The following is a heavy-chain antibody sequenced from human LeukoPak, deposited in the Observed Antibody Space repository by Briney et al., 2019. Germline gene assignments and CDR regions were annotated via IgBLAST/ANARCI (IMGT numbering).Heavy chain of an antibody. CDR3: ARDSHSKGLQH. J-gene: IGHJ1*01. CDR1: GYTFTGYY. V-gene: IGHV1-2*02. CDR2: INPNSGGT. Sequence: ASVKVSCKASGYTFTGYYMHWVRQAPGQGLEWMGWINPNSGGTNYAQKFQGRVTMTRDTSTSTVYMELSSLRSEDTAVYYCARDSHSKGLQHWGQGTLVTVSS. D-gene: IGHD4-11*01.